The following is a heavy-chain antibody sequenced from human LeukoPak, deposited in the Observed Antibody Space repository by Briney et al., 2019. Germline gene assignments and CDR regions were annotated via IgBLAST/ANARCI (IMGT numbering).Heavy chain of an antibody. CDR1: GGTFSSYA. CDR3: ARGKSFFPGTLKIVGATTGSFDY. J-gene: IGHJ4*02. V-gene: IGHV1-69*04. CDR2: IIPILGIA. Sequence: GASVKVSCKASGGTFSSYAISWVRQAPGQGLEWMGRIIPILGIANYAQKFQGRVTMTRDTSTSTVYMELSSLRSEDTAVYYCARGKSFFPGTLKIVGATTGSFDYWGQGTLVTVSS. D-gene: IGHD1-26*01.